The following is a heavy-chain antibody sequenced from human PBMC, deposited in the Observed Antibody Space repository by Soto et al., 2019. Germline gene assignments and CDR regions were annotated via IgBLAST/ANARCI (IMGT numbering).Heavy chain of an antibody. CDR1: SGSINKYC. D-gene: IGHD3-16*01. V-gene: IGHV4-59*08. J-gene: IGHJ4*02. CDR3: ARQGENDYFDF. CDR2: ICDSGST. Sequence: QVQLQESGPGLVKPSETLSLTCTVSSGSINKYCWGWIRQPPGKELEWIGYICDSGSTNYNPSLTSRVTMSVDTSKNQFSLNLSSMTAADTAIYYCARQGENDYFDFWGQGALVTVSS.